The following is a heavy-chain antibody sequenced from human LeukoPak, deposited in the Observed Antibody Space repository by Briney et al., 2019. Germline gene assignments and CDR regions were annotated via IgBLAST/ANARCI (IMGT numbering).Heavy chain of an antibody. CDR1: GGSISSFY. J-gene: IGHJ4*02. Sequence: SETLSLTCTVAGGSISSFYWSWFRQPAGKGLEWIGRIYSSGSTNYNPSLKSRVTMSVDTSKDQFSLKLSSVTAADTAVYYCARVLGWAAIDYWGQGTQVTVSS. CDR3: ARVLGWAAIDY. CDR2: IYSSGST. D-gene: IGHD2-15*01. V-gene: IGHV4-4*07.